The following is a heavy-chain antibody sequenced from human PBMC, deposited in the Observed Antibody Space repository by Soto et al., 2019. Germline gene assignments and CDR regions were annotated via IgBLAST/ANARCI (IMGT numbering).Heavy chain of an antibody. CDR3: ARDGRGYCSSTSCYANGMDV. V-gene: IGHV3-13*01. J-gene: IGHJ6*02. Sequence: EVQLVESGGGLVQPGGSLRLSCAASGFTFSSYDMHWVRQATGKGLEWVSAIGTAGDTYYPGSVKGRFTISRENAKNSLYLQMNSLRAEDTAVYYCARDGRGYCSSTSCYANGMDVWGQGTTVTVSS. CDR1: GFTFSSYD. D-gene: IGHD2-2*03. CDR2: IGTAGDT.